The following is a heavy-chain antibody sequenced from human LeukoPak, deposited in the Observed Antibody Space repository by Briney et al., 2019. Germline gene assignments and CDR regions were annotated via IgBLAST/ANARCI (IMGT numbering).Heavy chain of an antibody. Sequence: GGSLRLSCSASGFTFNTYAMHWVRQAPGKGLEYVSAISTDGGGTYYADSVKGRFTISRDNSKNTLYLQMSSLGAEDTAVYYCVKYHNSCYSVWGQGTLVTVSS. J-gene: IGHJ4*02. CDR3: VKYHNSCYSV. V-gene: IGHV3-64D*06. D-gene: IGHD2-15*01. CDR2: ISTDGGGT. CDR1: GFTFNTYA.